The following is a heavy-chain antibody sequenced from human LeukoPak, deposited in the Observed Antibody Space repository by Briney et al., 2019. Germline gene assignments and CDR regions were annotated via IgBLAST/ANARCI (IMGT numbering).Heavy chain of an antibody. Sequence: GGSLRLSCAASGLTFSSYSMNWVRQAPGKGLEWVSSISSGSKYIYNSDSVKGRFTISRDNAKNSLYLQMNSLRAEDTAVYYCARASSYSYVSMDFWGQGPLVIVSS. CDR2: ISSGSKYI. D-gene: IGHD5-18*01. V-gene: IGHV3-21*01. CDR3: ARASSYSYVSMDF. CDR1: GLTFSSYS. J-gene: IGHJ4*02.